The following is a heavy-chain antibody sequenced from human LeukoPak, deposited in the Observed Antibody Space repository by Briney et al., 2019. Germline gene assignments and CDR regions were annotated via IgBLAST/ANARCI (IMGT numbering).Heavy chain of an antibody. D-gene: IGHD4-23*01. V-gene: IGHV3-30*04. Sequence: GGSLRLSCVASGFTFSRYDMHWVRQAPGKGLEWVAVTSDDGRKEIYADSVKGRFTISRDNSKNMLYLEMNSLRGEDTALYYCTKDLRYYYAGNHSIMDEHDYWGQGTLVTVSS. CDR1: GFTFSRYD. J-gene: IGHJ4*02. CDR2: TSDDGRKE. CDR3: TKDLRYYYAGNHSIMDEHDY.